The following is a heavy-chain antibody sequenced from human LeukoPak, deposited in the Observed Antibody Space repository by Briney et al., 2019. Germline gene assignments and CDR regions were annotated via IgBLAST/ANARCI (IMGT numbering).Heavy chain of an antibody. Sequence: SETLSLTCTVSGGSISSYYWSWIRRPPGKGLEWIGYIYYSGSTNYNPSLKSRVTISVDTSKNQFSLKLSSVTAADTAVYYCARDYGAVTTYRWGQGTLVTVSS. D-gene: IGHD4-11*01. V-gene: IGHV4-59*01. J-gene: IGHJ5*02. CDR2: IYYSGST. CDR3: ARDYGAVTTYR. CDR1: GGSISSYY.